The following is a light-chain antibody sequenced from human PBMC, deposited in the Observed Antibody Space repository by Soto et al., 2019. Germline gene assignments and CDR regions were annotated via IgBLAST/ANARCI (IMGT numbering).Light chain of an antibody. Sequence: EVVLTQSPGTLSLSPGERATLSCRASQTVWTNYLAWFHHRPGQAPRLVIYGASRRATGIPDRFTGSGSGTDFTLTISRLEPEDFGVYYCYQYADSRTFGQGTKLEIK. CDR1: QTVWTNY. CDR3: YQYADSRT. CDR2: GAS. J-gene: IGKJ2*02. V-gene: IGKV3-20*01.